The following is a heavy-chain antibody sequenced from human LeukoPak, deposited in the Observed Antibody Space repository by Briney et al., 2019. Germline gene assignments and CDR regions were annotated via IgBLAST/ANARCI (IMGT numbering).Heavy chain of an antibody. CDR1: GFTFSSYS. D-gene: IGHD3-10*01. CDR2: ISSSSSYI. V-gene: IGHV3-21*01. J-gene: IGHJ3*02. CDR3: ARDPITYYYGSDAFDI. Sequence: GGSLRLSCAACGFTFSSYSMDWVRQAPGKGLEWVSSISSSSSYIYYADSVKGRFTISRDNAKNSLYLQMNSLRAEDTAVYYCARDPITYYYGSDAFDIWGQGTMVTVSS.